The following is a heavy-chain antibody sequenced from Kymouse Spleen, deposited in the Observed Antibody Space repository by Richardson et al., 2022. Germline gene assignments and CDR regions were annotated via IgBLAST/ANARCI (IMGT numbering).Heavy chain of an antibody. CDR1: GGSFSGYY. CDR3: ARRYFDWSRGFDY. J-gene: IGHJ4*02. CDR2: INHSGST. Sequence: QVQLQQWGAGLLKPSETLSLTCAVYGGSFSGYYWSWIRQPPGKGLEWIGEINHSGSTNYNPSLKSRVTISVDTSKNQFSLKLSSVTAADTAVYYCARRYFDWSRGFDYWGQGTLVTVSS. D-gene: IGHD3-9*01. V-gene: IGHV4-34*01.